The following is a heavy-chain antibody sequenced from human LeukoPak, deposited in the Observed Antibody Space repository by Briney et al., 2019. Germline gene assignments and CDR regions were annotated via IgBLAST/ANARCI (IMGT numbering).Heavy chain of an antibody. CDR3: AGQGGTYNVGWFDP. CDR1: GYNFINSW. Sequence: GESLKISCKASGYNFINSWIGWVRQMPGKGLEYMGIIYADDSDTRYTPSFQGQVTISVDKSISTAYLQWSSLKASDTAMYYCAGQGGTYNVGWFDPWGQGTLVTVSS. V-gene: IGHV5-51*01. J-gene: IGHJ5*02. D-gene: IGHD5-24*01. CDR2: IYADDSDT.